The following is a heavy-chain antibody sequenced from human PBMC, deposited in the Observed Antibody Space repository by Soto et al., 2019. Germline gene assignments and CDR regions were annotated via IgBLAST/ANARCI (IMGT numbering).Heavy chain of an antibody. Sequence: EVQLLESGGGLVQPGGSLRLSCAASGFTFSTYAMSWVRQAPGEGLEWVSGIGGGTGATYNADSVKGRFIISRDNSKNTLYLQMNNLSVEDTAVYYCAKNAMSTVTRRGQYFDSWGQGTLVTVS. J-gene: IGHJ4*02. CDR1: GFTFSTYA. CDR3: AKNAMSTVTRRGQYFDS. V-gene: IGHV3-23*01. CDR2: IGGGTGAT. D-gene: IGHD4-17*01.